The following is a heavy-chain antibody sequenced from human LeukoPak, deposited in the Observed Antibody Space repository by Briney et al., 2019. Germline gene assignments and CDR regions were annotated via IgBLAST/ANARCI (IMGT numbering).Heavy chain of an antibody. D-gene: IGHD3-3*01. CDR2: IDSDGYDT. J-gene: IGHJ3*02. V-gene: IGHV3-74*01. CDR3: AKKSGWSAPGAFDI. CDR1: GFTFRSFW. Sequence: PGGSLRLSCAASGFTFRSFWMYWVRQAPGKGLVWVSRIDSDGYDTTYADSVKGRFTISRDNAKNTLYLQMNSLRAEDTAVYYCAKKSGWSAPGAFDIWGQGTMVTVSS.